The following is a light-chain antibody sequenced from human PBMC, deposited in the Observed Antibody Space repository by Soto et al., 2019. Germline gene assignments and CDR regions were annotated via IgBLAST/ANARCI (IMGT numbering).Light chain of an antibody. J-gene: IGLJ2*01. CDR2: EVS. V-gene: IGLV2-14*01. Sequence: QSALTQPASVSGSPGQSITISCTGTSSDVGGYNYVSWYQQHPGKAPKLMIYEVSNRPSGVSNRFSGSKSGNTASLTISGPQAEEEADYYCSSYTSSSPPVVFGGGTKLTVL. CDR1: SSDVGGYNY. CDR3: SSYTSSSPPVV.